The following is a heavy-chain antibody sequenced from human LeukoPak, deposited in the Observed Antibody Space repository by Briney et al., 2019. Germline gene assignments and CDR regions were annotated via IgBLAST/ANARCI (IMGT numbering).Heavy chain of an antibody. D-gene: IGHD1-7*01. V-gene: IGHV3-23*01. CDR3: AKPFYNGNYFYYFDY. CDR2: IGGSGDTA. J-gene: IGHJ4*02. Sequence: PGGSLRLSCAASGFTFSSYATNWVRQAPGKGLEWVSTIGGSGDTAYYADSVKGRFTISRDNSKSTLFLQLNSLRAEDTAIYYCAKPFYNGNYFYYFDYWGQGTLVTVSS. CDR1: GFTFSSYA.